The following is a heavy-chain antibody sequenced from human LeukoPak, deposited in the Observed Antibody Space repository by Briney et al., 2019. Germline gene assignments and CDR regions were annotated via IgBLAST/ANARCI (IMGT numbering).Heavy chain of an antibody. CDR3: GKMGSFNSGWYPDY. D-gene: IGHD6-19*01. V-gene: IGHV3-23*01. CDR1: GFTFSSYA. Sequence: GGSLRLSCAASGFTFSSYAMSWVRQAPGKGLEWVSAISNSGGSTYYADSVKGRVTISRDNSKHTLYLQMNSLRAEDKAVYYCGKMGSFNSGWYPDYWGQGTLVTVSS. J-gene: IGHJ4*02. CDR2: ISNSGGST.